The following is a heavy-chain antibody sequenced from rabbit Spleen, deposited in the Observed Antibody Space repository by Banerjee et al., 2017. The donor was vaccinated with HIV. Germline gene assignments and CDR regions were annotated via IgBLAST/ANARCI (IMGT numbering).Heavy chain of an antibody. Sequence: QSLEESGGGLVKPGASLTLTCKASGFSFNSGDDMCWVRQAPGKGLEWIACIHGGSINNIYYASWAKGRFTISKTSSTTVTLQMTSLTAADTATYFCARFYAGYGDFGYAAMWGPGTLVTVS. CDR2: IHGGSINNI. J-gene: IGHJ4*01. CDR1: GFSFNSGDD. CDR3: ARFYAGYGDFGYAAM. V-gene: IGHV1S40*01. D-gene: IGHD7-1*01.